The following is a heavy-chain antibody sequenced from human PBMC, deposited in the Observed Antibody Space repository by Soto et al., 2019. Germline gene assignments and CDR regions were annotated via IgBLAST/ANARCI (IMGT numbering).Heavy chain of an antibody. D-gene: IGHD5-18*01. CDR1: GGTFSSYA. CDR3: ARGNTAMVTVYYYYGMDV. CDR2: IIPIFGTA. J-gene: IGHJ6*02. Sequence: GAPVKVSCKASGGTFSSYAISWVRQAPGQGLEWMGGIIPIFGTANYAQKFQGRVTITADKSTSTAYMELSSLRSEDTAVYYCARGNTAMVTVYYYYGMDVWGQGTTVTVSS. V-gene: IGHV1-69*06.